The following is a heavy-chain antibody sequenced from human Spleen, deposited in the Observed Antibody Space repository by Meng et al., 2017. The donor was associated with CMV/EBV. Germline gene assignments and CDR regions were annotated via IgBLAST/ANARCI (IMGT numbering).Heavy chain of an antibody. D-gene: IGHD3-10*01. CDR2: IYYSGAA. CDR3: ARGFRLNWVDP. V-gene: IGHV4-30-4*08. Sequence: CRVSGASIDHDDYYWNWIRQPPGKGLEWIGYIYYSGAANYNPSLRSRLSMSIDTSKNQFSLNLTSVTAADTAVYYCARGFRLNWVDPWGQGTLVTVSS. CDR1: GASIDHDDYY. J-gene: IGHJ5*02.